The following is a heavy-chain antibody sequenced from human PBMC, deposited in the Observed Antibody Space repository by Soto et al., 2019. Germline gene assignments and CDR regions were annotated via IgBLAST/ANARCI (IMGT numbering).Heavy chain of an antibody. D-gene: IGHD5-12*01. CDR2: INAGNGNT. J-gene: IGHJ4*02. CDR3: ARDLGWLQFDY. V-gene: IGHV1-3*01. CDR1: GYTFIRYG. Sequence: QVRLVQPAAEVKKPGASVKVSCKTSGYTFIRYGITWVRQAPGQRLEWMGWINAGNGNTKYSQKFQGRVTISRDTSASTAYMELSSLRSEDTAVYYCARDLGWLQFDYWGQGTLVTVSS.